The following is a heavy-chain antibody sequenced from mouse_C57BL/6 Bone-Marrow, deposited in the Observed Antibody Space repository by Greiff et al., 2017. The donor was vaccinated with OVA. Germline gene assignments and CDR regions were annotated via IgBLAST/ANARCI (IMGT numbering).Heavy chain of an antibody. V-gene: IGHV1-62-2*01. D-gene: IGHD1-1*01. CDR3: ARHECPGSSPYWYFEF. CDR2: FYPGSGSI. Sequence: QVQLQQSGAELVKPGASVKLSCKASGYTFTEYTIHWVKQRSGQGLEWIGWFYPGSGSIKYNEKFKDKATLTAEKSSSTVYMELSRLTSDDSAVYFCARHECPGSSPYWYFEFWGTGTTVTVSS. CDR1: GYTFTEYT. J-gene: IGHJ1*03.